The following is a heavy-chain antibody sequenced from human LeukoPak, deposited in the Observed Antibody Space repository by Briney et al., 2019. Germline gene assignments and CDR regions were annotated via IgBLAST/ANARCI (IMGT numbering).Heavy chain of an antibody. CDR2: INPNSGAT. Sequence: GASVKVSFKASGYAFIGYYIHWLRQAPGQGLEWMGWINPNSGATNYAQNFQGRVTMTRDTSISTAYMELDRLISDDTALYYCARETGSTSKYFDYWGQGALLTVSS. CDR1: GYAFIGYY. D-gene: IGHD1-1*01. J-gene: IGHJ4*02. CDR3: ARETGSTSKYFDY. V-gene: IGHV1-2*02.